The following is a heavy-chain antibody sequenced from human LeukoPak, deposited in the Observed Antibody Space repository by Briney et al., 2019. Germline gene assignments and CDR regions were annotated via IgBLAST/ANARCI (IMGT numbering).Heavy chain of an antibody. CDR1: GFTFSSHG. V-gene: IGHV3-30*02. Sequence: PGGSLRLSCAASGFTFSSHGMHWVRQAPGKGLEWVAFIRYDGSNKYYADSVKGRFTISRDNSKNTLYLQMNSLRAEDTAVYYCAKAPMTTGEDYYYYYMDVWGKGTTVTISS. J-gene: IGHJ6*03. CDR3: AKAPMTTGEDYYYYYMDV. D-gene: IGHD4-17*01. CDR2: IRYDGSNK.